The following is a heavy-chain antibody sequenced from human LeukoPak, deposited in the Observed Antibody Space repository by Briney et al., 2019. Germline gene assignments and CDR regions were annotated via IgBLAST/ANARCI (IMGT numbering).Heavy chain of an antibody. CDR1: GFTFSRFN. CDR2: IWYDGTDT. Sequence: GGSLRLSCVASGFTFSRFNMHWVRQAPGKGLEWVALIWYDGTDTYYADAVKGRFTISRDDSKNTVYLQMNSLRAKDTAFYYCARGFLDFDFWGHGTLVTVSS. J-gene: IGHJ4*01. D-gene: IGHD3-3*01. CDR3: ARGFLDFDF. V-gene: IGHV3-33*01.